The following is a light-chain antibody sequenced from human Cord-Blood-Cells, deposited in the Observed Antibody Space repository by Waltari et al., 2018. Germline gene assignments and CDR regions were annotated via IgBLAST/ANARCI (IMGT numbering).Light chain of an antibody. CDR1: SSDVGSYNL. J-gene: IGLJ1*01. Sequence: QSALTQPAPVSGSPGQSITISCTGTSSDVGSYNLVSWYQQHPGKAPKLMIYEGSKRPSGVSNRFSGSKSGNTASLTISGLQAEDEADYYCCSYAGSAYVFGTGTKFTVL. V-gene: IGLV2-23*01. CDR3: CSYAGSAYV. CDR2: EGS.